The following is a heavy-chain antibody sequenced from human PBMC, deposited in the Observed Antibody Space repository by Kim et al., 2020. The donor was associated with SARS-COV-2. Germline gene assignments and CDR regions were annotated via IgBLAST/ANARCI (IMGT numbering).Heavy chain of an antibody. Sequence: GGSLRLSCAASGFTFSSYAMSWVRQAPGKGLEWVSVIYSGGSSTYYADSVKGRFTISRDNSKNTLYLQMNSLRAEDTAVYYCAKVRGYCSGGSCYPAYWGQGTLVTVSS. D-gene: IGHD2-15*01. CDR2: IYSGGSST. J-gene: IGHJ4*02. CDR3: AKVRGYCSGGSCYPAY. V-gene: IGHV3-23*03. CDR1: GFTFSSYA.